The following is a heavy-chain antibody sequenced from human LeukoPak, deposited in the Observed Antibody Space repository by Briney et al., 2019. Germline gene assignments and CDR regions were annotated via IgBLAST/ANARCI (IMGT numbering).Heavy chain of an antibody. CDR2: IYPGDSDT. J-gene: IGHJ3*02. D-gene: IGHD2-15*01. CDR3: ATTSQYCSGGSCYFDGFDI. V-gene: IGHV5-51*01. CDR1: GYSFTSYW. Sequence: GESLKISCKGSGYSFTSYWIGWVRQMPGKGLEWMGIIYPGDSDTRNSPSFQGQVTISADKSISTAYLQWSSLKASDTAMYYCATTSQYCSGGSCYFDGFDIWGQGPMVTVSS.